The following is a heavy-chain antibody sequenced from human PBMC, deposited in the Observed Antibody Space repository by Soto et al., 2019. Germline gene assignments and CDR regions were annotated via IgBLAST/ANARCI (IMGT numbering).Heavy chain of an antibody. CDR3: ARGGRVLVYRSSWSKAYGMDV. D-gene: IGHD6-13*01. CDR1: GASFSGYY. Sequence: SETMSLTCAVYGASFSGYYWSWIRQPPGKGLEWIGEINHSGSTNYKPSLKSRVTISVDTSKNQFSLKLSSVTAADTAVYYCARGGRVLVYRSSWSKAYGMDVWGQGTTVT. CDR2: INHSGST. V-gene: IGHV4-34*01. J-gene: IGHJ6*02.